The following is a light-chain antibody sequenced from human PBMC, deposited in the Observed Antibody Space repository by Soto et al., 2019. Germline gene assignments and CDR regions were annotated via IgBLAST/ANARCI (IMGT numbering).Light chain of an antibody. CDR1: SSDIGNYNY. CDR2: EVS. Sequence: QSALTQPASVSGSPGQSITISCTGTSSDIGNYNYVSWYQQHPGKAPKLMISEVSNLPSGVSNRFSGSKSGNTASPTISGLQPEDEADYYCRSYKSTSSYAFGGGTTVTVL. J-gene: IGLJ1*01. CDR3: RSYKSTSSYA. V-gene: IGLV2-14*01.